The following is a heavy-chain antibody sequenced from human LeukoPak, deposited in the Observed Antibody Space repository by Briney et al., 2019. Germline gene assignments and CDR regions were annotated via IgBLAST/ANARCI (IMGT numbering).Heavy chain of an antibody. CDR1: GGSISSYD. Sequence: SETLSLTCTVSGGSISSYDWSWIRQPPGKGLEWVGNIYDSAITSQSPSLKSRVTISVDTSQNQFSLMLSSVTAADTAVYYCAEHDAAAWLDSWGQGILVTVSS. D-gene: IGHD6-19*01. CDR3: AEHDAAAWLDS. CDR2: IYDSAIT. V-gene: IGHV4-59*08. J-gene: IGHJ4*02.